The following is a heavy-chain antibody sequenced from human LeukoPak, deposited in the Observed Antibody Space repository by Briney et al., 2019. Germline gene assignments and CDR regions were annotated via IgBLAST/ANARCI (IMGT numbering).Heavy chain of an antibody. Sequence: SETLSLTCAVYGGSFSGYYWSWIRQPPGKGLEWIGYIYYSGTTNYNPSLKSRVTISVDTSKNQFSLKLNSVTAADTAVYYCASRNDILTGYVFDFWGQGTLVTVSS. CDR1: GGSFSGYY. J-gene: IGHJ4*02. CDR3: ASRNDILTGYVFDF. V-gene: IGHV4-59*08. CDR2: IYYSGTT. D-gene: IGHD3-9*01.